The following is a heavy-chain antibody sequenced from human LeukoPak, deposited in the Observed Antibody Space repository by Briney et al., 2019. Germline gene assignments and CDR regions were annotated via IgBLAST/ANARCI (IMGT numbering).Heavy chain of an antibody. J-gene: IGHJ5*02. D-gene: IGHD3-9*01. CDR1: GFTVRNNY. CDR3: AKAHPPPLYFDGPGWFDP. V-gene: IGHV3-53*01. Sequence: GGSLRLSCAASGFTVRNNYMTWVRQAPGKGLEWVSIIYSGDSTSYADSVKGRFTISRGNSKNTLYLQMNSLRAEDTAVYYCAKAHPPPLYFDGPGWFDPWGQGTLVTVSS. CDR2: IYSGDST.